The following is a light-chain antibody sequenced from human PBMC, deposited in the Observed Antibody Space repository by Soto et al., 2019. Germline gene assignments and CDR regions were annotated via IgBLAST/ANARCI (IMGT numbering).Light chain of an antibody. CDR2: GAS. J-gene: IGKJ1*01. CDR1: QSVSSSY. Sequence: EIVLTQSPGTLSLSPGERATLSCRASQSVSSSYLAWYQQKPGQAPRLLIYGASSRATGIPDRFSGSGSGTDFTLTISSLQSEDFAVYYGQQYNNWPWTFGQGTKVDIK. CDR3: QQYNNWPWT. V-gene: IGKV3-20*01.